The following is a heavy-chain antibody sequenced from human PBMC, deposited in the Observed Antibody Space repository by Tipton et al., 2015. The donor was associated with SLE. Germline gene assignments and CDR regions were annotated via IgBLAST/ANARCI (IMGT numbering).Heavy chain of an antibody. CDR2: INHSGSP. CDR3: ARSRDGYNADAFDI. Sequence: TLSLTCAVYGGSFSGYYWSWIRQPPGKGLEWIGEINHSGSPNYNPSLKSQVTISVDRSKNQLSLTVTSVTAADTAVYYCARSRDGYNADAFDIWGQGTMVTVSS. J-gene: IGHJ3*02. D-gene: IGHD5-24*01. CDR1: GGSFSGYY. V-gene: IGHV4-34*01.